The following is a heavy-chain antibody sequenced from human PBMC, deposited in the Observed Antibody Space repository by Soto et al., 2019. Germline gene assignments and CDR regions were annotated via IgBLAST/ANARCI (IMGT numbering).Heavy chain of an antibody. Sequence: SETLSLTCTVSGGSISSYYWSWIRQPPGKGLEWIGYIYYSGSTNYNPSLKSRVTISVDTSKNQFSLKLSSVTAADTAVYYCARERREVPPVIVAFDIWGQGTMVTVSS. CDR2: IYYSGST. CDR1: GGSISSYY. CDR3: ARERREVPPVIVAFDI. V-gene: IGHV4-59*01. D-gene: IGHD2-21*01. J-gene: IGHJ3*02.